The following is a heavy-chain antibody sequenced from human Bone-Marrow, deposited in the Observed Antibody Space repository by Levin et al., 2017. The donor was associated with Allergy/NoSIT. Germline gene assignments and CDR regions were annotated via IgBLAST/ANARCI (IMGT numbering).Heavy chain of an antibody. CDR3: ARGDCYSGSCYGPDWFDP. CDR1: GYTFTSYH. D-gene: IGHD2-15*01. J-gene: IGHJ5*02. CDR2: INPNSGNT. Sequence: ASVKVSCKTSGYTFTSYHVYRVRQATGQGLEWMGYINPNSGNTAYARKFQGRVTMTRNSSITTAYMELSSLRSEDTAMYYCARGDCYSGSCYGPDWFDPWGQGTTVTVSS. V-gene: IGHV1-8*01.